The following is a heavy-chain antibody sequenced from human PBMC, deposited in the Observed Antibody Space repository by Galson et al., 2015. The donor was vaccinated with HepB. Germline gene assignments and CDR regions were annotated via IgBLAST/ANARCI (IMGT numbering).Heavy chain of an antibody. CDR1: GYTFTSYA. Sequence: SCKASGYTFTSYAMHWVRQAPGQRLEWMGWINAGNGNTKYPQKFQGRVTITRDTSASTDYMELSSLRSEDTAVYYCARGVGVVTPVFQYFDYWGQGTLVTVSS. V-gene: IGHV1-3*01. CDR2: INAGNGNT. J-gene: IGHJ4*02. CDR3: ARGVGVVTPVFQYFDY. D-gene: IGHD4-23*01.